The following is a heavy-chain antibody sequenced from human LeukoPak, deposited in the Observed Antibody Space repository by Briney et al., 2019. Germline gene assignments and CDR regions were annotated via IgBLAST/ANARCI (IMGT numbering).Heavy chain of an antibody. V-gene: IGHV4-30-2*01. CDR3: ARGHTENYFDY. CDR2: IYHSGST. CDR1: GGSISSGCYS. J-gene: IGHJ4*02. D-gene: IGHD5-18*01. Sequence: SQTLSLTCAVSGGSISSGCYSWSWIRQPPGKGLEWIGYIYHSGSTYYNPSLKIRVTISVDRSKNQFSLKLSSVTAADTAVYYCARGHTENYFDYWGQGTMVTVSS.